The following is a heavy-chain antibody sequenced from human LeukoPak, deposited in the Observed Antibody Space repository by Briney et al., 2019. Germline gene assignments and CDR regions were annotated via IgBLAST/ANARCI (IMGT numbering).Heavy chain of an antibody. CDR2: IYHSGIT. CDR3: ARDQTMVRGVIGY. D-gene: IGHD3-10*01. J-gene: IGHJ4*02. CDR1: GYSISSGYY. V-gene: IGHV4-38-2*02. Sequence: SETLSLTCTVSGYSISSGYYWGWIRQPPGKGLEWIGSIYHSGITYYNPSLKSRVTISVDTSKNQFPLKLSSVTAADTAVYYCARDQTMVRGVIGYWGQGTLVTVSS.